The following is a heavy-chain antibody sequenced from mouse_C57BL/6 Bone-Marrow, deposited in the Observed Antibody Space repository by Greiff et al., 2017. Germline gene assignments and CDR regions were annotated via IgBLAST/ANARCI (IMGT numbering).Heavy chain of an antibody. Sequence: EVMLVESGGDLVKPGGSLKLSCAASGFTFSSYGMSWVRQTPDKRLEWVATISSGGSYTDYPDSVKGRFTIPRDNAKNTLYLQMSSLKSEDTAMYYSARHEYYGWYFDVWGTGTTVTVSS. D-gene: IGHD1-1*01. CDR3: ARHEYYGWYFDV. V-gene: IGHV5-6*02. CDR1: GFTFSSYG. J-gene: IGHJ1*03. CDR2: ISSGGSYT.